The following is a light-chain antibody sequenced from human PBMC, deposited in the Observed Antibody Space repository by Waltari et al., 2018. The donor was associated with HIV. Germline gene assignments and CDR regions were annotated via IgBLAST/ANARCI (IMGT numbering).Light chain of an antibody. V-gene: IGLV2-14*01. CDR3: SSSSRRDTLE. J-gene: IGLJ2*01. Sequence: QSVLTQPASVSGSPGQSVTISCVGTNNDIGHYDYVSWYQHHPGQAPKLIIYEVSNRPSGISSRFSGSKSGKTATLSISGLQAEDEADYYCSSSSRRDTLEFGGGTRLTVL. CDR2: EVS. CDR1: NNDIGHYDY.